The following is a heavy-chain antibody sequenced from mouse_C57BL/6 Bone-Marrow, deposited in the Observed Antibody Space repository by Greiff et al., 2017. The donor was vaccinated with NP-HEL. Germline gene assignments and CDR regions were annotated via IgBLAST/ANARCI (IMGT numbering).Heavy chain of an antibody. J-gene: IGHJ2*01. V-gene: IGHV1-76*01. CDR1: GYTFTDYY. CDR2: IYPGSGNT. CDR3: ARFFARSLFDY. Sequence: QVQLKESGAELARPGASVKLPCKASGYTFTDYYINWVKQRPGQGLEWIARIYPGSGNTYYNEKFKGKATLTAEKSSSTAYMQLSSLTSEDSAVYFCARFFARSLFDYWGQGTTLTVSS. D-gene: IGHD6-2*01.